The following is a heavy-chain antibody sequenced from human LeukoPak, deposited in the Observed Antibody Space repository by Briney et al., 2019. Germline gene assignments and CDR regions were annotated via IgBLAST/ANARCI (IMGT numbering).Heavy chain of an antibody. J-gene: IGHJ4*02. CDR1: GFTFSNYA. CDR3: VSNEMVGTTPLDY. CDR2: ISYDGSTR. Sequence: GGSLRLSCAASGFTFSNYAMHWVRQAPGKGLEWVAVISYDGSTRYYVDSVKGRFTISRDNSYSTLYLQMNSLRAEDTAVYYCVSNEMVGTTPLDYWGQGTLVTVSS. D-gene: IGHD5-24*01. V-gene: IGHV3-30*03.